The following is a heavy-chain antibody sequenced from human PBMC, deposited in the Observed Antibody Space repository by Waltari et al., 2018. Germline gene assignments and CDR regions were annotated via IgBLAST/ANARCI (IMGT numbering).Heavy chain of an antibody. CDR1: GGSFSGYY. V-gene: IGHV4-34*01. CDR3: AREDLTAMATWYFDL. Sequence: QVQLQQWGAGLLKPSETLSLTCAVYGGSFSGYYWSWIRQPPGKGLEWIGEINHSGSTNYKPSLKSRVTISVDTSKNQFSLKLSSVTAADTAVYYCAREDLTAMATWYFDLWGRGTLVTVSS. J-gene: IGHJ2*01. CDR2: INHSGST. D-gene: IGHD5-18*01.